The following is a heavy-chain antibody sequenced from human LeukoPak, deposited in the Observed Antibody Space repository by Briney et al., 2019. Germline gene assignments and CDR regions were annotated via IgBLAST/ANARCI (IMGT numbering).Heavy chain of an antibody. J-gene: IGHJ6*03. D-gene: IGHD3-3*01. V-gene: IGHV3-48*01. CDR2: ISSSSSTI. CDR3: ARVMVLRFLEWLSPHYYYYMDV. Sequence: GGSLRLSCAASGFTFSSYSMNWVRQAPGKGLEWVSYISSSSSTIYYADSVKGRFTISRDNAKNSLYLQMNSLRAEDTAVYYCARVMVLRFLEWLSPHYYYYMDVWGKGTTVTVSS. CDR1: GFTFSSYS.